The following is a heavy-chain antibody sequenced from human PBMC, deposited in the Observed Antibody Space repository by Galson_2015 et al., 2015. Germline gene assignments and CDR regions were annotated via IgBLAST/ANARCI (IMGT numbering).Heavy chain of an antibody. D-gene: IGHD6-25*01. CDR3: ARGSSTTNSGIDY. CDR1: GFTFRDYS. CDR2: ISFDGRRI. Sequence: SLRLSCAASGFTFRDYSMNWVRQAPGKGLEWMAVISFDGRRIYYAGSVEGRFTISRDGSKNTVNLQMNNLRSDDTAVYHCARGSSTTNSGIDYWGQGTLVIVSS. J-gene: IGHJ4*02. V-gene: IGHV3-30*03.